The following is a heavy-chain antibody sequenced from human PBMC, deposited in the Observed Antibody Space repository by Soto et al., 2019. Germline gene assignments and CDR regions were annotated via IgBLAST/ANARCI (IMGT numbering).Heavy chain of an antibody. CDR2: IYSGGST. Sequence: EVLLVETGGGLIQPGGSLRLSCAASGFTVSSNYMSWVRQAPGKGLEWVSVIYSGGSTYYADSVKGRFTISRDNSKNPLYLQMNSLGAEDTAVYYWARVGCSSTSCYTPYWYFDLWGRGTLVTVSS. CDR1: GFTVSSNY. CDR3: ARVGCSSTSCYTPYWYFDL. V-gene: IGHV3-53*02. D-gene: IGHD2-2*02. J-gene: IGHJ2*01.